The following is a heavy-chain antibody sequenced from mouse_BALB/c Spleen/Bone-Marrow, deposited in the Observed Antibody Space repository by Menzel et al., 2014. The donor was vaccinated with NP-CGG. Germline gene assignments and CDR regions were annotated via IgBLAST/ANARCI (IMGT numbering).Heavy chain of an antibody. CDR3: VRGGYYVPSYFDY. D-gene: IGHD2-3*01. V-gene: IGHV5-17*02. Sequence: EVQVVESGGGLVQPGGSRKLSCAASGFTFRSFGMHWARQAPEKGLERVAYISGGTITIYYADTVKGRFTISRDNPNNTLFLQMTSLRSEDTAMYYCVRGGYYVPSYFDYWGQGTTLTVSS. CDR2: ISGGTITI. CDR1: GFTFRSFG. J-gene: IGHJ2*01.